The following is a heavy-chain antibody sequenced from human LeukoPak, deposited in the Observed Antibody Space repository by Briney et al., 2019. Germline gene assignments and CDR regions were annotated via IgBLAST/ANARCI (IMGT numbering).Heavy chain of an antibody. V-gene: IGHV3-66*01. D-gene: IGHD3-10*01. CDR3: ARDLSYYGSGSYYKPYGMDV. CDR2: IYSGGST. CDR1: GFTVSSNY. Sequence: GGSLRLSCAASGFTVSSNYMSWVRQAPGKGLEWVSVIYSGGSTYYADSVKGRFTISRDNSKNTLYLQMNSLRAEDTAVYYCARDLSYYGSGSYYKPYGMDVWGQGTTVTVSS. J-gene: IGHJ6*02.